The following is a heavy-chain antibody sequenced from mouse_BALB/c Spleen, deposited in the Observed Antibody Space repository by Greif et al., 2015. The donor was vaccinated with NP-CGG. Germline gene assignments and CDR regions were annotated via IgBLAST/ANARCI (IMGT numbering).Heavy chain of an antibody. CDR1: GFTFTDYH. D-gene: IGHD4-1*01. Sequence: EVQLVESGGGLVQPGGSLRLSCATSGFTFTDYHMSWVRQPPGKALEWLGFIRNKANGYTTEYSASVKGRFTISRDNSQSILYLQMNTLRAEDSATYYCARDTGTFAYWGQGTLVTVSA. CDR2: IRNKANGYTT. V-gene: IGHV7-3*02. J-gene: IGHJ3*01. CDR3: ARDTGTFAY.